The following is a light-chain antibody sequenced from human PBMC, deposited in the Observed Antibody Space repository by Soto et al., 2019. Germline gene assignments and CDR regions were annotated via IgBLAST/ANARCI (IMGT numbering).Light chain of an antibody. Sequence: QSALSQPRSMSESPGQSVTISCSGTSRDVGGYNYVSWYQHHPGKAPKLIIYDVTRRPSGVPDRFSGSKSGNTASLTISGLQAEDEADYYCCSYAGSYTFVFGGGTKVTVL. J-gene: IGLJ2*01. CDR2: DVT. CDR1: SRDVGGYNY. CDR3: CSYAGSYTFV. V-gene: IGLV2-11*01.